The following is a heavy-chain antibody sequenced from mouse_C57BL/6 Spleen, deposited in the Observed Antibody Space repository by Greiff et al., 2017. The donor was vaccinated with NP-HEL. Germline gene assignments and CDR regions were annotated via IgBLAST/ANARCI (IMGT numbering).Heavy chain of an antibody. J-gene: IGHJ4*01. V-gene: IGHV5-9*01. CDR3: ARHYYYGSSYAMDY. Sequence: EVQLVESGGGLVKPGGSLKLSCAASGFTFSSYTMSWVRQTPEKRLEWVATISGGGGNTNYPDSVKGRFTISRDNAKNTLYLQLSRLRSEDTALYYCARHYYYGSSYAMDYWGQGTSVTVSS. CDR1: GFTFSSYT. CDR2: ISGGGGNT. D-gene: IGHD1-1*01.